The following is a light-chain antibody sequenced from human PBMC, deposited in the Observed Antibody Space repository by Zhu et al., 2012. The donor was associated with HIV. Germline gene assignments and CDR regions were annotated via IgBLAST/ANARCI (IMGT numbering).Light chain of an antibody. V-gene: IGKV3-11*01. CDR1: QSVSNY. J-gene: IGKJ5*01. CDR2: AAS. CDR3: QQRTNWPPIT. Sequence: EILLTQSPATLSLSPGEGATLSCRASQSVSNYLAWYQQKYGQPPRLLIYAASKRASGIPARFSGSGSGTDFTLTISSLEPEDSAVYYCQQRTNWPPITFGQGTRLDIK.